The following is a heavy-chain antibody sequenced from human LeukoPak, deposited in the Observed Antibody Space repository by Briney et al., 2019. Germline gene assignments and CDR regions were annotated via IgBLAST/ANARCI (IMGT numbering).Heavy chain of an antibody. J-gene: IGHJ4*02. CDR2: ISAYNGNT. CDR3: ARSRGLHNDY. V-gene: IGHV1-18*04. CDR1: GYTFTSYY. D-gene: IGHD4-11*01. Sequence: ASVKVSCKASGYTFTSYYMHWVRQAPGQGLEWMGWISAYNGNTNYAQKLQGRVTMTTDTSTSTAYMELRSLRSDDTAVYYCARSRGLHNDYWGQGTLVTVSS.